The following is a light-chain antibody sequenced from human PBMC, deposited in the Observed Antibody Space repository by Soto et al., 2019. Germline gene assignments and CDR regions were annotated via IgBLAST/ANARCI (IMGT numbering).Light chain of an antibody. CDR1: QSVSSN. J-gene: IGKJ2*01. Sequence: EIVMTQSPATLSVSPGERATLSCRASQSVSSNLAWYQQKPGQAPRLLIYGASTRATGIPARFSGSGSRTAFTLTISILQSDDFAVYYYQHYNNLPLTFGQGTKLHIK. CDR3: QHYNNLPLT. V-gene: IGKV3-15*01. CDR2: GAS.